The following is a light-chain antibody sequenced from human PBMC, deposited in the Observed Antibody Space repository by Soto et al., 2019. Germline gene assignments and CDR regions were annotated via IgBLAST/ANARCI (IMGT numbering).Light chain of an antibody. V-gene: IGKV1-27*01. J-gene: IGKJ1*01. Sequence: DIQMTQSPSSLSASVRDRVTITCRASQGISNYLAWYQQKPGKVPKLLIYAASTLQSVVPSRFSGSGSGTDFTLTISSLQPEDVATYYGQKYDSAPWTFGQGTKVEIK. CDR1: QGISNY. CDR3: QKYDSAPWT. CDR2: AAS.